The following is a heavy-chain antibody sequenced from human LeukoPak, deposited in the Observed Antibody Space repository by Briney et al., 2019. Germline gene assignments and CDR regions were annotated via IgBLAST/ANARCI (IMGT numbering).Heavy chain of an antibody. V-gene: IGHV3-21*01. Sequence: GGSLRLSCAASGFTLSGYHMNWVRQAPGKGLEWLSSITTISHHKYYAGAVRGRFTLSRDNAKNSLYLQMNSLRGEDTAVYYCARSGGPGTYHQLRYNWFDPWGQGTLVTVSS. CDR3: ARSGGPGTYHQLRYNWFDP. CDR1: GFTLSGYH. J-gene: IGHJ5*02. CDR2: ITTISHHK. D-gene: IGHD3-10*01.